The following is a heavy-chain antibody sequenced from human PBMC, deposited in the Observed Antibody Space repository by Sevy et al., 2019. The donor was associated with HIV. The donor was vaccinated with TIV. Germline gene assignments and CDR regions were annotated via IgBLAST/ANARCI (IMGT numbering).Heavy chain of an antibody. CDR3: ARDLEFYDYGDYGPAFMPDY. Sequence: GGSLRLSCAASGFTFSTYGMHWVRQAPGKGLEWVAVIWCDGSNTSYSDSVKGRFTISRDIAKKTLHLQMNSLRAEDTAVYYCARDLEFYDYGDYGPAFMPDYGGQGTLLTVS. D-gene: IGHD4-17*01. CDR2: IWCDGSNT. J-gene: IGHJ4*02. CDR1: GFTFSTYG. V-gene: IGHV3-33*01.